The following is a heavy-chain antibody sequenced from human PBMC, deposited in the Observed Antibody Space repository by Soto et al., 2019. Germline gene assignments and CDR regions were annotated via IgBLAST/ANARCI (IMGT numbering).Heavy chain of an antibody. Sequence: EVQLVESGGGLVQPGGSLRLSCAASGFTFSSYSMNWVRQAPGKGLEWVSSMSRSSRYIYYADSVKGRFTISRDNARNSVYLQMNSLRAEDTAVYYCARDGGVAATLANYFDYWGQGTLVTVSS. D-gene: IGHD2-15*01. V-gene: IGHV3-21*01. CDR1: GFTFSSYS. CDR3: ARDGGVAATLANYFDY. CDR2: MSRSSRYI. J-gene: IGHJ4*02.